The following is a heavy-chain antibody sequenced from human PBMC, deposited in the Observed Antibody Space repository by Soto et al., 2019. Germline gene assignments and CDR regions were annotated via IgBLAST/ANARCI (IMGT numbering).Heavy chain of an antibody. CDR1: GGSISSYY. Sequence: SETLSLTCTVSGGSISSYYWSWIRQPPGKGLEWIGFIYYSGYTEYNSSLKNRVTISVDTSKNQFSLKLSSVTATDTAVYYCARHMSRGQHLALDYRGQGALVTVSS. V-gene: IGHV4-59*08. D-gene: IGHD3-16*01. J-gene: IGHJ4*02. CDR3: ARHMSRGQHLALDY. CDR2: IYYSGYT.